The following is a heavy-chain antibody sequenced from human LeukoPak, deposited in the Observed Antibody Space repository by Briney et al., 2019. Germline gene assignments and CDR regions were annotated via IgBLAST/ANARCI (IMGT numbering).Heavy chain of an antibody. J-gene: IGHJ6*02. V-gene: IGHV1-18*01. CDR3: ARVGAARPPTRYYYYGMDV. CDR2: ISAYNGNT. D-gene: IGHD6-6*01. Sequence: SVQVSCKASGYTFTSYGISWVRQAPGQGLEWMGWISAYNGNTNYAQKLQGRVTMTTDTSTSTAYMELRSLRSDDTAVYYCARVGAARPPTRYYYYGMDVWGQGTTATVSS. CDR1: GYTFTSYG.